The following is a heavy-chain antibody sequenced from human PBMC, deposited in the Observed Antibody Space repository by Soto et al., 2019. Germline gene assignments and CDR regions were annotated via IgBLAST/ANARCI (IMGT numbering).Heavy chain of an antibody. CDR3: ARGGYSYGGNWFDP. Sequence: TSETLSLTCTVSGGSISSGDYYWSWIRQPPGKGLEWIGYIYYSGSTYYNPSLKSRVTISVDTSKNQFSLKLSSVTAADTAVYYCARGGYSYGGNWFDPWGQGTLVTVSS. CDR1: GGSISSGDYY. J-gene: IGHJ5*02. D-gene: IGHD5-18*01. V-gene: IGHV4-30-4*01. CDR2: IYYSGST.